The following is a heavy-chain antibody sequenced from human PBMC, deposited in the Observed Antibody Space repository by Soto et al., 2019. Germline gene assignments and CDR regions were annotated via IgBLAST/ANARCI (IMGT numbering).Heavy chain of an antibody. D-gene: IGHD4-17*01. V-gene: IGHV3-23*01. J-gene: IGHJ4*02. Sequence: EVQLLESGGGLVQAGGSLRLSCAASGFTFSRDGMSWVRQAPGKGPEWVSFIIDNGGSTYYADSVKGRFTISRDNTKNTLFLQMNSLRAEDTAVYYCAKERATTTAFDYWGQGALVTVSS. CDR1: GFTFSRDG. CDR3: AKERATTTAFDY. CDR2: IIDNGGST.